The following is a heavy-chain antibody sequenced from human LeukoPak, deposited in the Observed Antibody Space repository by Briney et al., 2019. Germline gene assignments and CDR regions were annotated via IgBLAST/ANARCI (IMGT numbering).Heavy chain of an antibody. Sequence: RASVTLSLTCTVSGRSISSYYWSWIRQPPGKRLEWIGYISGSRSTNYSPSLTSRVNISVATSKNHFSLKLSSVTAAHTAEYYCAGHRFGSALGWDHLLFDSWGQGTLVTVSS. CDR3: AGHRFGSALGWDHLLFDS. D-gene: IGHD1-26*01. CDR1: GRSISSYY. CDR2: ISGSRST. J-gene: IGHJ4*02. V-gene: IGHV4-59*08.